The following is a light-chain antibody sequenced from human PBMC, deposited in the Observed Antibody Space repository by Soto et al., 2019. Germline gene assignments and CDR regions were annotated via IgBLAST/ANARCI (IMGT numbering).Light chain of an antibody. CDR2: GAS. CDR1: QSVSSSY. CDR3: QQYGSSPRT. V-gene: IGKV3-20*01. Sequence: EILFTQSPGTLCFSPGERATPSCRSSQSVSSSYLAWYQQKPGQAPRLLIYGASSRATGIPDRFSGSGSGTDFTLTISRLEPEDFAVYYCQQYGSSPRTVGQGTKVDIK. J-gene: IGKJ1*01.